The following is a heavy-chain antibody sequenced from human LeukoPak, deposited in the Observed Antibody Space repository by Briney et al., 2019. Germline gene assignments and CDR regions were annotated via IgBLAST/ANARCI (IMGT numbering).Heavy chain of an antibody. CDR1: GYTFTSYG. J-gene: IGHJ4*02. D-gene: IGHD3-9*01. Sequence: ASVKVSCKASGYTFTSYGISWVRQAPGQGLEWMGWISAYNGNTNYAQKLQGRVTMTTDISTSTAYMELRSLRSDDTAVYYCARADYDILTGLKSGFDYWGQGTLVTVSS. V-gene: IGHV1-18*01. CDR3: ARADYDILTGLKSGFDY. CDR2: ISAYNGNT.